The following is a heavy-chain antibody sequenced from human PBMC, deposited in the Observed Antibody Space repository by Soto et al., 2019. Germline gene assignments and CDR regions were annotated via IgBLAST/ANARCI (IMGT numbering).Heavy chain of an antibody. D-gene: IGHD3-3*01. CDR2: INAGNGNT. J-gene: IGHJ4*02. V-gene: IGHV1-3*01. CDR3: ARVVGLRFLEWSTLIDY. Sequence: ASVKVSCKASGYTFTSYAMHWVRQAPGQRLEWMGWINAGNGNTKYSQKFQGRVTITRDTSASTAYMELSSLRSEDTAVYYCARVVGLRFLEWSTLIDYWGQGTLVTVSS. CDR1: GYTFTSYA.